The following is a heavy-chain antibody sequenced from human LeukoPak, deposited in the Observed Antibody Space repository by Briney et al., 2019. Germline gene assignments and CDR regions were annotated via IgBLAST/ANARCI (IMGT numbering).Heavy chain of an antibody. V-gene: IGHV1-46*01. D-gene: IGHD3-16*02. CDR3: ARLPYRDGVAQDY. CDR2: INPISGAT. J-gene: IGHJ4*02. CDR1: GYTFTRYY. Sequence: ASVKVSCKTSGYTFTRYYMQWVRQAPGHGLEWMGIINPISGATDYAQKFQGRVTMTRDTSTSTVYMEPSSLRSEDTAMYYCARLPYRDGVAQDYWGQGTLVTVS.